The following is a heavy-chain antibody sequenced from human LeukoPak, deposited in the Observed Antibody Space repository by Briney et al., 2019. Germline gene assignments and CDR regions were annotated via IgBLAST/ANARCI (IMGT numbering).Heavy chain of an antibody. D-gene: IGHD2-15*01. J-gene: IGHJ6*03. CDR3: ARDLLYCSGGSCYSRVYMDV. V-gene: IGHV4-39*07. Sequence: SETLSLTCTVSGGSISNSSYYWGWIRQPPGEGLEWIGSIYYSGSTYYNPSLKSRVTISVDTSKNQFSLKLSSVTAADTAVYYCARDLLYCSGGSCYSRVYMDVWGKGTTVTVSS. CDR1: GGSISNSSYY. CDR2: IYYSGST.